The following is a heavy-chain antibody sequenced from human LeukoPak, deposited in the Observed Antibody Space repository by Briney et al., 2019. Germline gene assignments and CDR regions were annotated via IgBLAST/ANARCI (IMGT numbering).Heavy chain of an antibody. J-gene: IGHJ4*02. CDR1: GFTLSNYG. V-gene: IGHV3-30*18. D-gene: IGHD2-2*01. CDR3: AKGDSGYCSSISCYLDY. Sequence: PGRSLRLSCAASGFTLSNYGMHWVRQAPGKGLEWVAVISYDGNNKYSADSVRGRFTISRDNSKNTLYLQMDSLRAEDTALYYCAKGDSGYCSSISCYLDYWGQGTLVTVSS. CDR2: ISYDGNNK.